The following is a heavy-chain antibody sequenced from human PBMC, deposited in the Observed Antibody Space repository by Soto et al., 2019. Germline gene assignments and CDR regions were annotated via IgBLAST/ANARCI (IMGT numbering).Heavy chain of an antibody. CDR1: GGTFSSYT. CDR3: ARPATDDYGDYYDY. V-gene: IGHV1-69*02. CDR2: IIPILGIA. J-gene: IGHJ4*02. Sequence: QVQLVQSGAEVKKPGSSVKVSCKASGGTFSSYTISWVRQAPGQGLEWMGRIIPILGIANYAQKFQGRVTITADKSTSTAYMELSSLRSEDTAVEYGARPATDDYGDYYDYWGQGTLVTVSS. D-gene: IGHD4-17*01.